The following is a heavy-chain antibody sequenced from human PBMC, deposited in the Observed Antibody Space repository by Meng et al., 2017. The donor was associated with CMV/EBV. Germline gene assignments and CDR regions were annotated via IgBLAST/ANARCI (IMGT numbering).Heavy chain of an antibody. CDR2: VDPEDGET. CDR3: ATERYQLLPGRSDWFDP. CDR1: YTFTDYY. J-gene: IGHJ5*02. V-gene: IGHV1-69-2*01. D-gene: IGHD2-2*01. Sequence: YTFTDYYIHWVQQAPGKGLEWMGLVDPEDGETIYAEKFQGRVTITADTSTDTAYMELSSLRSEDTAVYYCATERYQLLPGRSDWFDPWGQGTLVTVSS.